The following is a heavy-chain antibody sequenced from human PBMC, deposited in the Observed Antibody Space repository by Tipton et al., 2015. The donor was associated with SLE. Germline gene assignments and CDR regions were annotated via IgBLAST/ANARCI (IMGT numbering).Heavy chain of an antibody. Sequence: SLRLSCAASGFTFSSYGMHWVRQAPGKGLEWVAVIWYDGSNKYYADSVKGRFTISRDNSKNTLYLQMNSLRAEDTAVYYCARDLGIALYGMDVWGQGTTATVSS. V-gene: IGHV3-33*01. CDR1: GFTFSSYG. CDR3: ARDLGIALYGMDV. CDR2: IWYDGSNK. J-gene: IGHJ6*02. D-gene: IGHD6-13*01.